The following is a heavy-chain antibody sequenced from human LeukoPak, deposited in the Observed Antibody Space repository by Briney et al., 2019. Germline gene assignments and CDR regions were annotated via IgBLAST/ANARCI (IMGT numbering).Heavy chain of an antibody. Sequence: PSETLSLTCTVSGGSISSGSYYWSWIRQPAGKGLEWIVRIYTSGSTNYNPSLKSRVTMSVDMSTNQFSLKLSSVTAADTAVYYCARAGDSSGYEYYFDYWGQGTLVTVSS. CDR3: ARAGDSSGYEYYFDY. CDR1: GGSISSGSYY. V-gene: IGHV4-61*02. D-gene: IGHD3-22*01. CDR2: IYTSGST. J-gene: IGHJ4*02.